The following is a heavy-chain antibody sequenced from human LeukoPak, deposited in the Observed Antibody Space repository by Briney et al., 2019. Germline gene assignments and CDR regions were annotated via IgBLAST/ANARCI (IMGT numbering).Heavy chain of an antibody. CDR1: GFTYRSYR. D-gene: IGHD4-17*01. CDR3: AREGYGDYDRSY. CDR2: ISSSSSYI. Sequence: PGGSLRLSCAPSGFTYRSYRMDWVRQAPGKGLEWVSSISSSSSYIYYPDSVKGRFTISRDNAKNSLYLQMNSLRAEDTAVYYCAREGYGDYDRSYWGQGTLVTVSS. J-gene: IGHJ4*02. V-gene: IGHV3-21*01.